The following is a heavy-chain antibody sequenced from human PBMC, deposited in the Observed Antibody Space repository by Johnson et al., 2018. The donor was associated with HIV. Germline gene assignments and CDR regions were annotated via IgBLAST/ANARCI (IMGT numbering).Heavy chain of an antibody. V-gene: IGHV3-11*04. CDR2: ISSSGTTI. CDR1: GFSFSDYF. Sequence: QVQLVESGGGLVKPGGSLRLSCAASGFSFSDYFMSWIRQAPGKGLECISYISSSGTTIYYTDAVKGRFTISRDNAKNSLYLQMNSLRDEDTAVYYCAKERTAMVTPFDAWGQGTRVTVSS. CDR3: AKERTAMVTPFDA. D-gene: IGHD5-18*01. J-gene: IGHJ3*01.